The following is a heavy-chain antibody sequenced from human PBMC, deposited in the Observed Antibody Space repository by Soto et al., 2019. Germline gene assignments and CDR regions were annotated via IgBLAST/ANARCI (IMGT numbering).Heavy chain of an antibody. CDR3: ARDKGLYPDYGDYVVY. Sequence: PGGSLRLSCAASGFTFSSYAMSWVRQAPGKGLEWVSAISGSGGSTYYADSVKGRFTISRDNSKNTLYLQMNSLRAEDTAVYYCARDKGLYPDYGDYVVYWGQGTLVTVSS. CDR1: GFTFSSYA. CDR2: ISGSGGST. D-gene: IGHD4-17*01. V-gene: IGHV3-23*01. J-gene: IGHJ4*02.